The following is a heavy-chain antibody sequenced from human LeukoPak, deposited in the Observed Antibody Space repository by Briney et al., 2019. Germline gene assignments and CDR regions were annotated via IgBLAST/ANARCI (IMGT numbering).Heavy chain of an antibody. Sequence: GGSLRLSCATSGFTFSRHWMSWVRQAPGKGLEWVANINQDGSGKYYVDSEKGRFTISRDNAKNSLYLQMNSLRFEDTAIYYCAEGTTGWGQGTLVTVSS. CDR1: GFTFSRHW. CDR2: INQDGSGK. V-gene: IGHV3-7*01. D-gene: IGHD1-1*01. CDR3: AEGTTG. J-gene: IGHJ1*01.